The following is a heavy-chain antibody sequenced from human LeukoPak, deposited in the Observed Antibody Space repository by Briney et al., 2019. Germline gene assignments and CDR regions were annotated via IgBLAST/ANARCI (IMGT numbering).Heavy chain of an antibody. CDR2: IYSGGST. J-gene: IGHJ6*04. CDR3: ARDLHYYGSGSSTRPNYYYYGMDV. Sequence: GGSPRLSCAASGFTVSSNYMSWVRQAPGKGLEWVSVIYSGGSTYYADSVKGRFTISRDNSKNTLYLQMNSLRAEDTAVYYCARDLHYYGSGSSTRPNYYYYGMDVWGKGTTVTVSS. CDR1: GFTVSSNY. V-gene: IGHV3-53*01. D-gene: IGHD3-10*01.